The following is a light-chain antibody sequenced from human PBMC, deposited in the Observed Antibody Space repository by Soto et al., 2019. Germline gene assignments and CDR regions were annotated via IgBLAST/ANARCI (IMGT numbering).Light chain of an antibody. V-gene: IGKV4-1*01. Sequence: DIVMTQSPDSLAVSLGERVTINCKSSQSVLYSSNNKNYLAWYQQKPGQPPKLLIYWASTRESGVPDRFSGSGSGTDFTLTISSLQAEDVAVYYCQQYYSTPRTFGQGTRWIS. J-gene: IGKJ1*01. CDR2: WAS. CDR3: QQYYSTPRT. CDR1: QSVLYSSNNKNY.